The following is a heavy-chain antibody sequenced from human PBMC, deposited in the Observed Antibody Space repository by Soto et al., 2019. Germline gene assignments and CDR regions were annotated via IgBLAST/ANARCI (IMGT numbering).Heavy chain of an antibody. D-gene: IGHD6-19*01. Sequence: GSLRLSCAASGFTFSSYEMNWVRQAPGKGLEWVSYISSSGSTIYYADSVKGRFTISRDNAKNSLYLQMNSLRAEDTAVYYCARDLEYSSGLHEFDYWGQGTLVTVSS. J-gene: IGHJ4*02. CDR1: GFTFSSYE. V-gene: IGHV3-48*03. CDR2: ISSSGSTI. CDR3: ARDLEYSSGLHEFDY.